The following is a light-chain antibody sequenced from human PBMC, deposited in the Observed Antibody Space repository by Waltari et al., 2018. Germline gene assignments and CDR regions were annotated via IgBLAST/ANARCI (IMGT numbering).Light chain of an antibody. Sequence: QSALTQPPSASGSPGQSVTISCTGTSSDVGGYNYVSWYQQHPGKAPKLMIYEVSNRPSGAPDRFSGSKSGTSASLAITGLQAEDEADYSCQSYDNSLGLWVFGGGTKVTVL. J-gene: IGLJ3*02. CDR1: SSDVGGYNY. CDR2: EVS. V-gene: IGLV2-8*01. CDR3: QSYDNSLGLWV.